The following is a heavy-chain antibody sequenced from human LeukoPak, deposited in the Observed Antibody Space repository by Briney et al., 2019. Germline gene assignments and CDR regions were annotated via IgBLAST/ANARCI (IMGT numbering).Heavy chain of an antibody. Sequence: ASVKVSCKASGGTFSSYAISWVRQAPGQGLEWMGRIIPIFGTANYAQKFQGRVTMTEDTSTDTAYMELSSLRSEDTAVYYCARVRYDFWSGYYTLDYWGQGTLVTVSS. D-gene: IGHD3-3*01. CDR2: IIPIFGTA. CDR1: GGTFSSYA. V-gene: IGHV1-69*06. J-gene: IGHJ4*02. CDR3: ARVRYDFWSGYYTLDY.